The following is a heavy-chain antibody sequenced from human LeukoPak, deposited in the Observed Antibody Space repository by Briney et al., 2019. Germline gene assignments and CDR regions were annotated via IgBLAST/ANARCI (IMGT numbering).Heavy chain of an antibody. CDR2: ISYDGSNK. J-gene: IGHJ4*02. V-gene: IGHV3-30-3*01. CDR1: GFTFSSYA. D-gene: IGHD4-17*01. CDR3: AKVVGDPSY. Sequence: GRSLRLSCAASGFTFSSYAMHWVRQAPGKGLEWVAVISYDGSNKYYADSVKGRFTISRDNSKNTLYLQMDSLRAEDTAVYYCAKVVGDPSYWGQGTLVTVSS.